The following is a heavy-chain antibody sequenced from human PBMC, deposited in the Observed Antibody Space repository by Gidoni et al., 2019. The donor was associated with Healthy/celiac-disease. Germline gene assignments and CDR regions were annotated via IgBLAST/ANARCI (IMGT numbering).Heavy chain of an antibody. D-gene: IGHD3-22*01. J-gene: IGHJ6*02. CDR3: TTDQGPIVVVTYYYYGMDV. V-gene: IGHV3-15*01. CDR2: IKSKTDGGTT. Sequence: EVQLVESGGGLVKPGGSLRLSCAASGFTFSNAWMSWVRQAPGKGLEWVGRIKSKTDGGTTDYAAPVKGRFTISRDDSKNTLYLQMNSLKTEDTAVYYCTTDQGPIVVVTYYYYGMDVWGQGTTVTVSS. CDR1: GFTFSNAW.